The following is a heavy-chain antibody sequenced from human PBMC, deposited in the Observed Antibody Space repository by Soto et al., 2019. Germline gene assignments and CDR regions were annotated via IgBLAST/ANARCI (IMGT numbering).Heavy chain of an antibody. V-gene: IGHV3-11*01. CDR3: ARDSPLSRYYGMDV. Sequence: PWWSLGLACAASGFTFRDYYMSWIRQAPGKGPEWVSYISSSGSTIYYADSVKGRFTISRDNAKNSLYLQMNSLRAEDTAVYYCARDSPLSRYYGMDVWGQGTTVTVSS. J-gene: IGHJ6*02. CDR1: GFTFRDYY. CDR2: ISSSGSTI.